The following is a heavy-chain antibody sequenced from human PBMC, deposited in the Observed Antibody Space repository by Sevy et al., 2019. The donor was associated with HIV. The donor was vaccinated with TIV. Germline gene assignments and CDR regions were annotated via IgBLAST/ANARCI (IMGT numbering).Heavy chain of an antibody. CDR2: INWNGVGT. V-gene: IGHV3-20*04. Sequence: GGSLRLSCAASGLNFDDYGMSWVRQAPGKGLEWVSAINWNGVGTSYADSVKGRFTISRDNAKNSLYVQMNSLRAEDTALYYCARERSCGGDCYYFDYWGQGTLVTGSS. CDR1: GLNFDDYG. D-gene: IGHD2-21*02. J-gene: IGHJ4*02. CDR3: ARERSCGGDCYYFDY.